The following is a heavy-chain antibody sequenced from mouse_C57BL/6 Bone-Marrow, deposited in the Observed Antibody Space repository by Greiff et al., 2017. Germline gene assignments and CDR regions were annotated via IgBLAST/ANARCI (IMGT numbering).Heavy chain of an antibody. V-gene: IGHV1-81*01. CDR1: GYTFTSYG. CDR2: IYPRSGNT. CDR3: AREPIYYDYYYCDY. Sequence: VQLQQSGAELARPGASVKLSCKASGYTFTSYGISWVKQRTGQGLEWIGEIYPRSGNTYYNGKFKGKATLTADKSSRTAYMALRSLTSEDSAVYCGAREPIYYDYYYCDYWGQGTTLTVSS. J-gene: IGHJ2*01. D-gene: IGHD2-4*01.